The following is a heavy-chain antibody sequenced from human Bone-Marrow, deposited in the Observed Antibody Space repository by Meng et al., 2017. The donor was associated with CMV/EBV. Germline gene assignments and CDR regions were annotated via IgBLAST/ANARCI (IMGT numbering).Heavy chain of an antibody. J-gene: IGHJ4*02. Sequence: GSLRLSCTVSGGSVSSGSYYWSWIRQPPGKGLEWIGYIYYSGSTNYNPSLKSRVTISVDTSKNQFSPKLSSVTAADTAVYYCAREVYYYDSSGYVDWGQGTLVTVSS. CDR3: AREVYYYDSSGYVD. CDR1: GGSVSSGSYY. CDR2: IYYSGST. D-gene: IGHD3-22*01. V-gene: IGHV4-61*01.